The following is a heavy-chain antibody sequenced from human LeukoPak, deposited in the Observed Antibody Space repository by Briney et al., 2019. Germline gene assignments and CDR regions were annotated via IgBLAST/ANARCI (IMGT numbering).Heavy chain of an antibody. Sequence: SQTLSLTCAISGDSVSRTDGGWNWIRQSPSRGLEWLGRSYYRSKWYYDDALSVESRISIKPDTSKNQLTLQLNSVTPEDTALYFCARGGLVRGSINSFIAFDVWGQGIMVTVSS. D-gene: IGHD3-10*01. CDR1: GDSVSRTDGG. CDR2: SYYRSKWYY. J-gene: IGHJ3*01. V-gene: IGHV6-1*01. CDR3: ARGGLVRGSINSFIAFDV.